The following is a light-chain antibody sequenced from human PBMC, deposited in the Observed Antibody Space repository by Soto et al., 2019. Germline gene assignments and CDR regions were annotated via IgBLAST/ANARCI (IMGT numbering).Light chain of an antibody. CDR1: QSVSSD. Sequence: EIVMTQSPATLSVSPGERATLSCRASQSVSSDLAWYQQKPGQAPRLLIYGTSSRATGIPDRFSGSGSGTDFTLTISSLEPEDFAVYYCQQRSNWPTWTFGQGTKVDIK. CDR2: GTS. J-gene: IGKJ1*01. CDR3: QQRSNWPTWT. V-gene: IGKV3-11*01.